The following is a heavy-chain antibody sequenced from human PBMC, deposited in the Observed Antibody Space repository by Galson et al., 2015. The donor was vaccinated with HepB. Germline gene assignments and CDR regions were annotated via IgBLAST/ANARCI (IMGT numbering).Heavy chain of an antibody. CDR2: IYYSGST. V-gene: IGHV4-59*01. D-gene: IGHD6-6*01. J-gene: IGHJ1*01. Sequence: ETLSLTCTVSGDSIRSYYWSWIRQPPGKELEWIGHIYYSGSTNYNPSHKSRVTISVDTSNNRFSLKLDSVSAADTAVYYCASTSRTRFFQHWGQGTLVTVSS. CDR3: ASTSRTRFFQH. CDR1: GDSIRSYY.